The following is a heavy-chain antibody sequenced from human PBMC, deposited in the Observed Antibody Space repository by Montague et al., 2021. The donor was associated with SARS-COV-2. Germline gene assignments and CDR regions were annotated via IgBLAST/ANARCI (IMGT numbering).Heavy chain of an antibody. J-gene: IGHJ6*02. CDR3: ARGTGQQLVFSYVYYGMDI. Sequence: SETLSLTCAVYGGSPTNYFWTWIRQTPAKGLEWIGEITHTGNRDXNPSLKSRVILSVDKSKSQFSLKLTSVAAADTGVYYCARGTGQQLVFSYVYYGMDIWGQGTTVSVSS. D-gene: IGHD5-24*01. CDR2: ITHTGNR. CDR1: GGSPTNYF. V-gene: IGHV4-34*01.